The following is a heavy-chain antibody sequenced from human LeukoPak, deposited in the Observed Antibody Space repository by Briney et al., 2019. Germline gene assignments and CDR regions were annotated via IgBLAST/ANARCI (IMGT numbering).Heavy chain of an antibody. CDR2: ISAYNGNT. Sequence: ASVKVSCKASGYTLTSYGISWVRQAPGQGLEWMGWISAYNGNTNYAQKLQGRVTMTTDTSTSTAYMELRSLRSDDTAVYYCARVVRAQQNKHYYYYYYMDVWGKGTTVTVSS. J-gene: IGHJ6*03. CDR1: GYTLTSYG. CDR3: ARVVRAQQNKHYYYYYYMDV. V-gene: IGHV1-18*01. D-gene: IGHD1/OR15-1a*01.